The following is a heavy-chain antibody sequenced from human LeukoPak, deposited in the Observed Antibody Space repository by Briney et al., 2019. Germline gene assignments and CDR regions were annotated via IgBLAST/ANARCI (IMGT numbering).Heavy chain of an antibody. CDR3: AKGGSIVVVPAAEH. V-gene: IGHV3-23*01. CDR1: GFRFSNYA. J-gene: IGHJ1*01. Sequence: GGSLRLSCAASGFRFSNYAMTGVRQAPGKGLEWVSAISGRGDSTYYADSGKVRFTISRDNSKNTLYLQMISLRAEDTAVYSCAKGGSIVVVPAAEHWGQGTLVTVS. CDR2: ISGRGDST. D-gene: IGHD2-2*01.